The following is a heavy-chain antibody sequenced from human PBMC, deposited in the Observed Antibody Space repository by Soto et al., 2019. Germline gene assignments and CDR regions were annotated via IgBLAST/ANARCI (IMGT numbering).Heavy chain of an antibody. Sequence: GGSLRLSCAASGFTFSSYGMHWVRQAPGKGLEWVAVIWYDGSNKYYADSVKGRFTISRDNSKNTLYLQMNSLRAEDTAVYYCARDPYCISTSCYDYYYGMDVWGQGTTVTVSS. J-gene: IGHJ6*02. CDR1: GFTFSSYG. D-gene: IGHD2-2*01. V-gene: IGHV3-33*01. CDR2: IWYDGSNK. CDR3: ARDPYCISTSCYDYYYGMDV.